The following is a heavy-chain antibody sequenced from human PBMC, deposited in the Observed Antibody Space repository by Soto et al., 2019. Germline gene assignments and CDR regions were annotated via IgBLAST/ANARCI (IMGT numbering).Heavy chain of an antibody. CDR2: ISYDGSNK. CDR1: GFTFSSYA. V-gene: IGHV3-30-3*01. CDR3: ARDYALRYFDY. Sequence: GGSLRLSCAASGFTFSSYAMHWVRQAPGKGLEWVAVISYDGSNKYYADSVKGRFTISRDNSKNTLYLQMNSLRAEDTAVYYCARDYALRYFDYWGQGTLVTVSS. D-gene: IGHD3-16*01. J-gene: IGHJ4*02.